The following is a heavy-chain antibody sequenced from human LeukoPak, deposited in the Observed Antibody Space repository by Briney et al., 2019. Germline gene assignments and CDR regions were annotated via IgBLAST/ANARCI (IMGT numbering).Heavy chain of an antibody. V-gene: IGHV4-38-2*02. D-gene: IGHD4-17*01. CDR1: GYSISSGYY. J-gene: IGHJ3*02. CDR2: LYHSGST. CDR3: ARDSSRTTTPAFDI. Sequence: SETLSLTCAVSGYSISSGYYWGWIGQPPGKGLEWIGSLYHSGSTYYNPSLKSRVTISVDTSKNQFSLKLSSVTAADTAVYYCARDSSRTTTPAFDIWGQGTMVTVSS.